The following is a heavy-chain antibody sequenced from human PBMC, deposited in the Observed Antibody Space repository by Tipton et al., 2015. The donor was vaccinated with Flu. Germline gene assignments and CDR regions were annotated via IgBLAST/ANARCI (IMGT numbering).Heavy chain of an antibody. CDR1: EFTFSNYA. Sequence: SLRLSCAASEFTFSNYAMSWVRQAPGKGLEWVSAIYDSGGSTYYADSVKGRFTISRDNSKNTLYLQMNSLRAEDTATYYCAKGVAAVGDQFDHWGQGTLVTVSS. CDR3: AKGVAAVGDQFDH. J-gene: IGHJ4*02. V-gene: IGHV3-23*01. CDR2: IYDSGGST. D-gene: IGHD6-13*01.